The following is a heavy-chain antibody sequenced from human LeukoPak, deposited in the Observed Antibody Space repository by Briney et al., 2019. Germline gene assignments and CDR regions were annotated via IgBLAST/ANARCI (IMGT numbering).Heavy chain of an antibody. Sequence: GGSLRLSCSASGFTFSAYTMNWVRQAPGQGLEWVSYISSGSSSVYYADSVKGRFTISRDNAKNSLYLQMNSLRAEDTAVYYCARDIYYGSGSSSYFDYWGQGTLVTVSS. V-gene: IGHV3-48*04. CDR3: ARDIYYGSGSSSYFDY. J-gene: IGHJ4*02. D-gene: IGHD3-10*01. CDR1: GFTFSAYT. CDR2: ISSGSSSV.